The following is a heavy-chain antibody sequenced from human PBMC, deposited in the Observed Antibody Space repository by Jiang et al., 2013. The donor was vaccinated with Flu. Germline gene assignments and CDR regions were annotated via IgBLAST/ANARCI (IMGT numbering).Heavy chain of an antibody. V-gene: IGHV1-46*01. Sequence: KASGYSFITYYIYWVRQAPGQRLEWMGKVNPSGGSTIFTQQFQGRVTMTSDTWTRTVYMELSSLRSEDTALYYCAREGPYLAFDIWGQGTMVTVSS. J-gene: IGHJ3*02. D-gene: IGHD3-10*01. CDR1: GYSFITYY. CDR3: AREGPYLAFDI. CDR2: VNPSGGST.